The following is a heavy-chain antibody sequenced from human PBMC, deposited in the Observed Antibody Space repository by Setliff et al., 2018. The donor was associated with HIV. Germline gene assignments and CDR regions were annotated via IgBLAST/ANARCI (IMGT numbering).Heavy chain of an antibody. CDR2: ISVYNGNT. D-gene: IGHD6-19*01. J-gene: IGHJ6*03. CDR3: SRIDLGSSGWYLKGRYYYYYMDV. CDR1: GYIFTTYG. V-gene: IGHV1-18*01. Sequence: ASVKVSCKASGYIFTTYGITWVRQAPGQGLEWMGWISVYNGNTKYAQKFQGRVTMTTDTSTSTAYMELRSLRSDDTAVYYCSRIDLGSSGWYLKGRYYYYYMDVWGKGTTVTVSS.